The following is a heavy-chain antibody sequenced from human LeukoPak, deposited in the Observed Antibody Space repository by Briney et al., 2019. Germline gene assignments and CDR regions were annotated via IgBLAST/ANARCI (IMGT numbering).Heavy chain of an antibody. CDR1: GGSFSGYY. V-gene: IGHV4-34*01. CDR2: INHSGST. J-gene: IGHJ4*02. D-gene: IGHD5-24*01. Sequence: SETLSLTCAVYGGSFSGYYWRWIRQPPGKGLEWLGEINHSGSTNYNPSLKSRVTISVGTSKNQISLKLSSVTAADTAVYYCARGLRWLQWLPFDYWGQGTLVTVSS. CDR3: ARGLRWLQWLPFDY.